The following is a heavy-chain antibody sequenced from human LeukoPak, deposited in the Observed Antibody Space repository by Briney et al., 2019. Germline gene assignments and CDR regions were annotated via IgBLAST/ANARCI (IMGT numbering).Heavy chain of an antibody. V-gene: IGHV4-31*03. Sequence: PSEILSLTCTVSGGSISSGGYYWSWIRQHPGKGLEWIGYIYYSGSTYYNPSLKSRVTISVDTSKNQFSLKLSSVTAADTAVYYCARRYRGYYYYYYMDVWGKGTTVTVSS. J-gene: IGHJ6*03. CDR3: ARRYRGYYYYYYMDV. D-gene: IGHD3-16*02. CDR1: GGSISSGGYY. CDR2: IYYSGST.